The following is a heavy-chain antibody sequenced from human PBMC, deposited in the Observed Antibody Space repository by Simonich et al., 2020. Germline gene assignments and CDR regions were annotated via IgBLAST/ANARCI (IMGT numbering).Heavy chain of an antibody. D-gene: IGHD2-15*01. J-gene: IGHJ4*02. CDR3: ARDRYCSGGSCYYFDY. CDR2: IWYDGSNK. CDR1: GFTFSSYG. V-gene: IGHV3-33*01. Sequence: QVQLVESGGGVVQPGSSLRLSCAASGFTFSSYGMHWVRQAPGKGLEWVAVIWYDGSNKYYADSVKGRFTISRDNSKNTLYLQMNSLRAEDTAVYYCARDRYCSGGSCYYFDYWGQGTLVTVSS.